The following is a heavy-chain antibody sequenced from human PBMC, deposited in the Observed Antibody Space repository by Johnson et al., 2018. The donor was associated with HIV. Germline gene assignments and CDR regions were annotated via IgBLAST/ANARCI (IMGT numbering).Heavy chain of an antibody. CDR2: ISWNSGSI. CDR3: AKSKAYYYDSSGYGDAFDI. D-gene: IGHD3-22*01. V-gene: IGHV3-9*01. Sequence: VLLVESGGGLVQPGRSLRLSCAASGFTFDDYAMHWVRQAPGKGLEWVSGISWNSGSIGYAESVKGRFTISSANAKNSLYLQMNSLRAEDTALYYCAKSKAYYYDSSGYGDAFDIWGQGTMVTVSS. J-gene: IGHJ3*02. CDR1: GFTFDDYA.